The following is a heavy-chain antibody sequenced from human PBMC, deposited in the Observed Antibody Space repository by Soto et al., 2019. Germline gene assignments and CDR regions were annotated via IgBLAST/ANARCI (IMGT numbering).Heavy chain of an antibody. D-gene: IGHD1-26*01. V-gene: IGHV3-30*04. CDR3: ARSRNSAVADSFDF. CDR2: ISRDGSHK. Sequence: GGSLRLSCAASGFSFRNYAIHWVRQAPGKGLEWVSVISRDGSHKYYLDSVKGRFTISRDNSKDTVNLLMNSLRDDDSAMYYCARSRNSAVADSFDFWGQGTLVTVSS. CDR1: GFSFRNYA. J-gene: IGHJ4*02.